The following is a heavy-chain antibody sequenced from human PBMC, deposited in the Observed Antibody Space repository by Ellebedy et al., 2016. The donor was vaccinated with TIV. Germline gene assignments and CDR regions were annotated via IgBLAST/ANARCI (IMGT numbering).Heavy chain of an antibody. D-gene: IGHD1-26*01. Sequence: AASVKVSCKASSTYAINWVRQVPGQGLEWMGWISPYNGHTDYALHLKGRVTMTIDTSTTTAYMELRTLRSDDTAIYFCAGRLEGATPDAFYVWGQGTMVTVSS. CDR1: STYA. CDR2: ISPYNGHT. V-gene: IGHV1-18*01. CDR3: AGRLEGATPDAFYV. J-gene: IGHJ3*01.